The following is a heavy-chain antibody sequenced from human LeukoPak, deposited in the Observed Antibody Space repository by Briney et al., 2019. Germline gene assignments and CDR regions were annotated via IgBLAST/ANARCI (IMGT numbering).Heavy chain of an antibody. CDR2: IKQDGSEK. Sequence: QPGGSLRLSCAASGFTFSSYWMSWVRQAPGKGLEWVANIKQDGSEKYYVDSVKGRFTISRDNAKNSLYLQMNSLRAEDTAVYYCARDQFGCSGGSCYGPNYGDYPNFDYGGQGTLVTVSS. CDR3: ARDQFGCSGGSCYGPNYGDYPNFDY. V-gene: IGHV3-7*01. D-gene: IGHD2-15*01. CDR1: GFTFSSYW. J-gene: IGHJ4*02.